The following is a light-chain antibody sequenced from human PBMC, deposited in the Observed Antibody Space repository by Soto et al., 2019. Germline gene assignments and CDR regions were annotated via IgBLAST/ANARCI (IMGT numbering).Light chain of an antibody. J-gene: IGLJ3*02. CDR2: EDN. Sequence: LTQPHSVSESPGKTVTISCTRSSGSIASNYVQWYQQRPGSAPTTVIYEDNQRPSGVPDRFSGSIDSSSNSASLTISGLKTEDEADYYCQSYDSSNQWVFGGGTKLTVL. CDR3: QSYDSSNQWV. CDR1: SGSIASNY. V-gene: IGLV6-57*03.